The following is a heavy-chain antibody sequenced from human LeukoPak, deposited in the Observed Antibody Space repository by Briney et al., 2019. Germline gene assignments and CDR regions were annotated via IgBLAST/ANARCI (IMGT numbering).Heavy chain of an antibody. J-gene: IGHJ3*02. CDR3: AREERGSDAFDI. V-gene: IGHV1-8*03. D-gene: IGHD1-26*01. CDR2: MNPNSGNT. CDR1: GYTFTSYD. Sequence: ASVKVSCKASGYTFTSYDINWVRQATGQGLVWMEWMNPNSGNTGYAQKFQGRVTITRITSISTAYMELSSLRSEDTAVCYCAREERGSDAFDIWGQGTMVTVSS.